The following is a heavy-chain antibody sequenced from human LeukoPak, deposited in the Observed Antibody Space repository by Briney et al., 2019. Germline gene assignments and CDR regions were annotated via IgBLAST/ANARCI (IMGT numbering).Heavy chain of an antibody. CDR2: MNPNSGNT. CDR3: ARVRWLSGGFFDY. J-gene: IGHJ4*02. Sequence: GASVKVSCKASGYTFTSYDINWVRQATGQGLEWMGWMNPNSGNTGYAQKFQGRVTITRNTSISTAYMELSSLRSEDTAVYYCARVRWLSGGFFDYWGQGTLVTVSS. CDR1: GYTFTSYD. D-gene: IGHD4-23*01. V-gene: IGHV1-8*03.